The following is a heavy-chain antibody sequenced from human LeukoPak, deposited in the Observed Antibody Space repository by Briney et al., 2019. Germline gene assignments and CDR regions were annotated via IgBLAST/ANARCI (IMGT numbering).Heavy chain of an antibody. D-gene: IGHD3-22*01. V-gene: IGHV4-39*01. CDR2: IYYSGNT. CDR1: GVSISSSNSY. J-gene: IGHJ5*02. Sequence: SETLSLTCTVSGVSISSSNSYWGWIRQPPGKGLEWIGSIYYSGNTYYNASLKSQVSISIDTSKNQFSLKLSSVTAADTAVYYCVRSVVVMRYNWFDPWGQGTLVTVSS. CDR3: VRSVVVMRYNWFDP.